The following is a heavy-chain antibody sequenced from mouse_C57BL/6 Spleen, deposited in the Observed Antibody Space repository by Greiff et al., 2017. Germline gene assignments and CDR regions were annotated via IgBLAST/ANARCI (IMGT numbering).Heavy chain of an antibody. V-gene: IGHV1-55*01. CDR3: ASGDYYGSSLDY. J-gene: IGHJ2*01. D-gene: IGHD1-1*01. CDR1: GYTFTSYW. CDR2: IYPGSGST. Sequence: VQLHQPGAELVKPGASVKMSCKASGYTFTSYWITWVKQRPGQGLEWIGDIYPGSGSTNYNEKFKSKATLTVDTSSSTAYMQLSSLTSEDSAVYYCASGDYYGSSLDYWGQGTTLTVSS.